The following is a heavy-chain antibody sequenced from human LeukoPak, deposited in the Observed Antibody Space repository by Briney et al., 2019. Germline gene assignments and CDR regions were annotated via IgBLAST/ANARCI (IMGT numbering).Heavy chain of an antibody. CDR2: INPNGGVT. D-gene: IGHD3-10*01. Sequence: ASVKVSCKTSGYIFVGYYMHWVRQAPGEGLEWMGWINPNGGVTNYAQKFQGRVTLTRDTSSSTGYMEMNSLSADDTAIYYCTSGGLGELFDFWGQGTLVAVSS. CDR3: TSGGLGELFDF. V-gene: IGHV1-2*02. CDR1: GYIFVGYY. J-gene: IGHJ4*02.